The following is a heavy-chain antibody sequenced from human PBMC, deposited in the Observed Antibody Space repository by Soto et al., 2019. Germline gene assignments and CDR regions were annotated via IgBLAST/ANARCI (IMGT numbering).Heavy chain of an antibody. V-gene: IGHV5-10-1*01. D-gene: IGHD6-13*01. CDR1: GYSFTSYW. Sequence: GESLKISCKGSGYSFTSYWISWVRQMPGKGLEWMGRIDPSDSYTNYSPSFQGHVTISADKSISTAYLQWSSLKASDTAMYYCASLKQPEGEHYGMAVWGQGTKVSVSS. CDR2: IDPSDSYT. J-gene: IGHJ6*02. CDR3: ASLKQPEGEHYGMAV.